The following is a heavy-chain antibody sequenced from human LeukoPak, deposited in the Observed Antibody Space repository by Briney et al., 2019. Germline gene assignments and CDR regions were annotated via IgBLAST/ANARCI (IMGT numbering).Heavy chain of an antibody. CDR1: GFTFDDYA. CDR3: AKVASSDDILTGYVPFDY. V-gene: IGHV3-9*01. J-gene: IGHJ4*02. Sequence: PGGSLRLSCAASGFTFDDYAMHWVRQAPGKGLEWVSGISWNSGSIGYADSVKGRFTISRDNAKNSLYLQMNSLRAEDTALYYCAKVASSDDILTGYVPFDYWGQGTLVTVSS. D-gene: IGHD3-9*01. CDR2: ISWNSGSI.